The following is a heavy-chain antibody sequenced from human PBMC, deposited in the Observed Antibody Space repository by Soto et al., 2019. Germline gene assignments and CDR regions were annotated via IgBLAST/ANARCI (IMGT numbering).Heavy chain of an antibody. CDR1: GGSIRSYY. Sequence: QVQLQESGPGLVKPSETLSLTCTVSGGSIRSYYWSWIRQPPGKGLECIGYIYYSGSTNYNPSLKSRVTISVDTSKNQFSLKLSSVTAADTAIYYCASNYGDYVDYWGQGTLVTASS. CDR3: ASNYGDYVDY. J-gene: IGHJ4*02. V-gene: IGHV4-59*08. D-gene: IGHD4-17*01. CDR2: IYYSGST.